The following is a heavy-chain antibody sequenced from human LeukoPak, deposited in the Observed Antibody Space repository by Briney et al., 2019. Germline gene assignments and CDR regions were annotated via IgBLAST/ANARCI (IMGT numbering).Heavy chain of an antibody. CDR1: GFSFSDY. J-gene: IGHJ3*02. Sequence: GGSLRLSCVGSGFSFSDYMSWIRQAPGKGLEWVSYISNDGVDKYYVDSVRGRFTVSRDNAKKPMYLQMSGLRADDTAVYYCARRDWISGAVRAVDIWGQGTMVTVSS. V-gene: IGHV3-11*04. CDR3: ARRDWISGAVRAVDI. CDR2: ISNDGVDK. D-gene: IGHD3-3*01.